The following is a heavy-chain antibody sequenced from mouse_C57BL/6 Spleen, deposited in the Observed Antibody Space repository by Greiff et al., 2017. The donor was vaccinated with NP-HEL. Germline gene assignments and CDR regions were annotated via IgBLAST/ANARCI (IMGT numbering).Heavy chain of an antibody. V-gene: IGHV10-3*01. CDR3: VRGAGDGYYVDYFDY. CDR1: GFTFNTYA. Sequence: EVQLVESGGGLVQPKGSLKLSCAASGFTFNTYAMHWVRQAPGKGLEWVARIRSKSSNYATYYADSVKDRFTISRDDSQSMLYLQMNNLKTEDTAMYYWVRGAGDGYYVDYFDYWGQGTTLTVSS. J-gene: IGHJ2*01. D-gene: IGHD2-3*01. CDR2: IRSKSSNYAT.